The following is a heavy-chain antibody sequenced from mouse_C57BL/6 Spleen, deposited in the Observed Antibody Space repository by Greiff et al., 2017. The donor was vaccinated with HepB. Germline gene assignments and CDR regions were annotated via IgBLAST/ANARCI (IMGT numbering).Heavy chain of an antibody. CDR3: TREPWYFDV. J-gene: IGHJ1*03. CDR1: GYTFTDYE. V-gene: IGHV1-15*01. Sequence: QVHVKQSGAELVRPGASVTLSCKASGYTFTDYEMHWVKQTPVHGLEWIGAIDPETGGTAYNQKFKGKAILTADKSSSTAYMELRSLTSEDSAVYYCTREPWYFDVWGTGTTVTVSS. CDR2: IDPETGGT.